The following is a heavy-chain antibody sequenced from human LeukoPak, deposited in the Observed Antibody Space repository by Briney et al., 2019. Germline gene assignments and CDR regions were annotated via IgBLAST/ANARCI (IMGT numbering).Heavy chain of an antibody. CDR1: GGSISSYY. CDR2: IYTSGST. V-gene: IGHV4-4*07. CDR3: ARMPVDWYGGNMYYFDY. D-gene: IGHD4-23*01. Sequence: SETLSLTCTVSGGSISSYYWSWIRQPAGKGLEWIGRIYTSGSTNYNPSLKSRVTISVDTSKNQFSLKLSSVTAADTAVYYCARMPVDWYGGNMYYFDYWGQGTLVTVSS. J-gene: IGHJ4*02.